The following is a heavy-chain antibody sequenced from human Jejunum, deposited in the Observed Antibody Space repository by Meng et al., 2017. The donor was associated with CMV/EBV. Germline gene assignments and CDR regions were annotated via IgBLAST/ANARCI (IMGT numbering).Heavy chain of an antibody. CDR1: GYTLTDYY. J-gene: IGHJ4*02. CDR3: VRDVLHSSSSRLDY. V-gene: IGHV1-2*02. CDR2: INPSNGGT. D-gene: IGHD6-6*01. Sequence: GYTLTDYYNIWVRQARGQGLEWMGWINPSNGGTNYSQSFQGRVTMTRDPSISTAYMDLSRRTSDDTAVYSCVRDVLHSSSSRLDYWGQGTRVTVSS.